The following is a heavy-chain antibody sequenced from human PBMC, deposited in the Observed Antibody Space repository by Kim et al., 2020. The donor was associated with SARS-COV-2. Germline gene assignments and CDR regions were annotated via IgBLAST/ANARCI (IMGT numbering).Heavy chain of an antibody. CDR3: AKDGGSGWSPQYFYGMDF. CDR1: GFNFDDYA. CDR2: IRWNRVRI. D-gene: IGHD6-13*01. Sequence: GGSLRLSCAASGFNFDDYAMHWVRQVPGKGLEWVSGIRWNRVRIGYAESVKGRFTISRDNAKNTLYLQMNSLRVEDTALYYCAKDGGSGWSPQYFYGMDFWGQTTTVTVSS. V-gene: IGHV3-9*01. J-gene: IGHJ6*02.